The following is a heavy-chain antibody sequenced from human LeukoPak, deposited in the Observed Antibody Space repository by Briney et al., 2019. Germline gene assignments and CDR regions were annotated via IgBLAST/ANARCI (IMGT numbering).Heavy chain of an antibody. CDR2: ISYDGSDK. D-gene: IGHD5-18*01. J-gene: IGHJ4*02. CDR3: ARGYSYLDY. CDR1: GFTFSSYW. Sequence: GGSLRLSCAASGFTFSSYWMSWVRQAPGKGLEWVAVISYDGSDKYYGDSVKGRFTISRDNSKNTLYLQMNSLRAEDTAVYYCARGYSYLDYWGPGTLVTVSS. V-gene: IGHV3-30*03.